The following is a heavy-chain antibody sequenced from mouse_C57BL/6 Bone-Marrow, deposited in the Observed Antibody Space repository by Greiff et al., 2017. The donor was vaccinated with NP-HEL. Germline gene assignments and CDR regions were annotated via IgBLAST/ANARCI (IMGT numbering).Heavy chain of an antibody. CDR3: ASPYDYDVAWFAY. J-gene: IGHJ3*01. CDR1: GFTFSSYG. D-gene: IGHD2-4*01. V-gene: IGHV5-6*01. Sequence: EVQLPESGGDLVKPGGSLKLSCAASGFTFSSYGMSWVRQTPDKRLEWVATISSGGSYTYYPDSVKGRFTISRDNAKNTLYLQMSSLKSEDTAMYYCASPYDYDVAWFAYWGQGTLVTVSA. CDR2: ISSGGSYT.